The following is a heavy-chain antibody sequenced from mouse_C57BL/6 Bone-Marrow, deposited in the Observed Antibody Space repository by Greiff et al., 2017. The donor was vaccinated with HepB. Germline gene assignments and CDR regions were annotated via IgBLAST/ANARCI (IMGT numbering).Heavy chain of an antibody. CDR3: ARGYYGARFAY. J-gene: IGHJ3*01. D-gene: IGHD1-1*01. Sequence: QVQLQQSGAELARPGASVKLSCKASGYTLTSYGISWVKQRTGQGLEWIGEIYPRSGNTYYNEKFKGKATLTADKSSSTAYMELRSLTSEDSAVYFCARGYYGARFAYWGQGTLVTVSA. CDR2: IYPRSGNT. CDR1: GYTLTSYG. V-gene: IGHV1-81*01.